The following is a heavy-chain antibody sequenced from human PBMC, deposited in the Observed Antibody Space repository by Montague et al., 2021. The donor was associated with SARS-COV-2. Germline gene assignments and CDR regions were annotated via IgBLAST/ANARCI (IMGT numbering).Heavy chain of an antibody. V-gene: IGHV3-48*03. J-gene: IGHJ2*01. Sequence: SLSLSCSASGFPFSSYEMNWVRQAPGKGLEWVSYISSSGSTIYYADSVKGRFTISRDNAKNSLYLQMNSLRAEDTAAYYCAREKRRITIFGVVIIEYFDLWGRGTLVTVSS. CDR2: ISSSGSTI. CDR3: AREKRRITIFGVVIIEYFDL. CDR1: GFPFSSYE. D-gene: IGHD3-3*01.